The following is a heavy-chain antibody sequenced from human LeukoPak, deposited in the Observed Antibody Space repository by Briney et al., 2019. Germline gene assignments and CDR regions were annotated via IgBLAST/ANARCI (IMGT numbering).Heavy chain of an antibody. J-gene: IGHJ4*02. V-gene: IGHV3-9*01. D-gene: IGHD5-12*01. CDR3: AKDPGYSDEVSFDY. CDR1: GFTFDDYA. CDR2: ISWNSGSI. Sequence: GGSLRLPCAASGFTFDDYAMHWVRQAPGKGLEWVSGISWNSGSIGYADSVKGRFTISRDNAKNSLYLQMNSLRAEDTALYYCAKDPGYSDEVSFDYWGQGTLVTVSS.